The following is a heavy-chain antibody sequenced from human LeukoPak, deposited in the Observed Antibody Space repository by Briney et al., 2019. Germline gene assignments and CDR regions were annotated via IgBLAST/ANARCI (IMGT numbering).Heavy chain of an antibody. V-gene: IGHV1-2*02. CDR1: GYTFTGYY. CDR3: AKSLIRNYYFDY. D-gene: IGHD2-8*01. J-gene: IGHJ4*02. Sequence: GSVKVSCKASGYTFTGYYMHWVRQAPGQGLEWMGWINPNSGGTNYAQKFQGRVTMTRDTSISTAYMELSRLRSDDTAVYYCAKSLIRNYYFDYWGQGTLVTVSS. CDR2: INPNSGGT.